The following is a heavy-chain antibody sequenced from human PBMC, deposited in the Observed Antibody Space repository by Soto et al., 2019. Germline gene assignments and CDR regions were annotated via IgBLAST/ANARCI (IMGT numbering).Heavy chain of an antibody. V-gene: IGHV3-21*01. Sequence: GGPLRLACAAWGFSFCRCRMNWVRKAPGKGLEWVSSISSSSSYIYYADSVKGRSTISRDNSKNSLYLQMNSLRAEDKAVYYCARDSVALDYWAQGTLVTVSA. CDR3: ARDSVALDY. CDR1: GFSFCRCR. D-gene: IGHD6-19*01. CDR2: ISSSSSYI. J-gene: IGHJ4*02.